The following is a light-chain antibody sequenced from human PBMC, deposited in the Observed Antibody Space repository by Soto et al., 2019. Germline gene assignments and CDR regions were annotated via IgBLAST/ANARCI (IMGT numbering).Light chain of an antibody. J-gene: IGLJ1*01. CDR2: EVT. V-gene: IGLV2-14*01. CDR3: SSYTSSSTRV. Sequence: QSALTQPASVSGSPGQSITISCTGTSSDVGGYNSVSWYQQHPGKAPKLVIYEVTNRPSGISNRFPGSKSGNTASLTISGLQAEDEADYYCSSYTSSSTRVFGTGTKSPS. CDR1: SSDVGGYNS.